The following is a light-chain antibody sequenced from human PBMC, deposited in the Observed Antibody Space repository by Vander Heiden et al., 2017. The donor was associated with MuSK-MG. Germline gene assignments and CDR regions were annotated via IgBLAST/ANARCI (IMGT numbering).Light chain of an antibody. CDR3: QKDNTAPRT. CDR2: GAS. Sequence: DIQMTQSPSSLSASVGDRVTITCRASQGISNYLAWYQQKPGKVPKLLIYGASTLQSGVPSRFSGSGSGTDFTLTISRMQPEDVATYYCQKDNTAPRTFGQGTKVEIK. V-gene: IGKV1-27*01. J-gene: IGKJ1*01. CDR1: QGISNY.